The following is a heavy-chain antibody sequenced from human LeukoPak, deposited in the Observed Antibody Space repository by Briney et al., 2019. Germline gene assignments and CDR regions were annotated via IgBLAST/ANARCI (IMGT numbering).Heavy chain of an antibody. V-gene: IGHV4-34*01. CDR2: INHSGVT. J-gene: IGHJ4*02. CDR1: GGSFSGYY. Sequence: SETLSLTCAVYGGSFSGYYWSWIRQPPGKGLEWIGEINHSGVTNYNPSLKSRVTMSVDTSKNQVSVKLSSVTAADTAVYYCARLSNTDVFDYWGQGTLVTVSS. CDR3: ARLSNTDVFDY.